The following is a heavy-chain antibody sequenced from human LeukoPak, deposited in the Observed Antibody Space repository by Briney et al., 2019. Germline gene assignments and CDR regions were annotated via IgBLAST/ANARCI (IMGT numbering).Heavy chain of an antibody. D-gene: IGHD1-26*01. CDR2: ISSSSSYI. CDR3: ARYSGSYYRPDAFDI. V-gene: IGHV3-21*01. CDR1: GFTFSSYS. Sequence: GGSLRLSRAASGFTFSSYSMNWVRQAPGKRLEWVSSISSSSSYIYYADSVKGRFTIYRDNAKNSLYLQMNSLRAEDTAVYYCARYSGSYYRPDAFDIWGQGTMVTVSS. J-gene: IGHJ3*02.